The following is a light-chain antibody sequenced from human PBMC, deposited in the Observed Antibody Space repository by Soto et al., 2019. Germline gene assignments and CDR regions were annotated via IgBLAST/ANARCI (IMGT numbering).Light chain of an antibody. Sequence: DIQMAQSPACLSASVGDRITITCQASQDISNYLNWYQQKPGKAPKLLIYDASNLETGVPSRFSGSGSGTDFTFTISSLQPEHIATYYCQQNDNLPLTFGPGTKVDIK. CDR3: QQNDNLPLT. CDR2: DAS. CDR1: QDISNY. V-gene: IGKV1-33*01. J-gene: IGKJ3*01.